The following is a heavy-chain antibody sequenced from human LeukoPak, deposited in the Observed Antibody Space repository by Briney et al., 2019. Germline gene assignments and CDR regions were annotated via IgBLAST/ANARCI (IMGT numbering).Heavy chain of an antibody. CDR3: ARTLNDYFDH. V-gene: IGHV3-53*01. Sequence: PGGSLRLSCAASGFTVSSNYMSWVRQAPGKGLEWVSVIYSGGSTYYADSVKGRFTISTDNAKNSLYLQMNSLRAEDTAVYYCARTLNDYFDHWGQRTLVTVSS. J-gene: IGHJ4*02. CDR1: GFTVSSNY. CDR2: IYSGGST.